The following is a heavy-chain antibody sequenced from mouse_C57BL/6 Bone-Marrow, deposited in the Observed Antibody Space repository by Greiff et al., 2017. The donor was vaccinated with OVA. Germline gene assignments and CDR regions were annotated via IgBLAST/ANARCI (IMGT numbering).Heavy chain of an antibody. Sequence: EVKLMESGGDLVKPGGSLKLSCAASGFTFSSYGMSWVRQTPDKRLEWVATLSSGGSYTYYPDSVKGRFTISRDNAKNTLYLQMSSLKSEDTAMYYCARPSITTVVEAMDYWGQGTSVTVSS. D-gene: IGHD1-1*01. J-gene: IGHJ4*01. V-gene: IGHV5-6*01. CDR1: GFTFSSYG. CDR3: ARPSITTVVEAMDY. CDR2: LSSGGSYT.